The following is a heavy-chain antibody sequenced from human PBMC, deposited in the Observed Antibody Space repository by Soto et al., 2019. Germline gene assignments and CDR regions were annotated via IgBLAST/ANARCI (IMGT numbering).Heavy chain of an antibody. V-gene: IGHV3-21*01. J-gene: IGHJ4*02. Sequence: EVQLVESGGGLVKSGGSLRLSCAASGFTFSSYSMNWVRQAPGKGLEWVSSISSSSSYIYYADSVKGRFTISRDNAKNSLYLQMNSLRAEDTAVYYCARGNDYGDHEDYWGQGTLVTVSS. D-gene: IGHD4-17*01. CDR3: ARGNDYGDHEDY. CDR1: GFTFSSYS. CDR2: ISSSSSYI.